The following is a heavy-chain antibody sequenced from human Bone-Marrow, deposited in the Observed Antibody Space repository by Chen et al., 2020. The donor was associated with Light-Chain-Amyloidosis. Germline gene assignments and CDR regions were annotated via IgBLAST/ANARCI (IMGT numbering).Heavy chain of an antibody. D-gene: IGHD3-3*01. CDR2: IYYSGST. J-gene: IGHJ4*02. Sequence: QLQLQESGPGLVKPSETLSLTCTVSGGSISSSSYYWGWIRQPPGKGLEWIGSIYYSGSTYSNPSLKSRVTISVDTSKNQFSLKLSSVTAADTAVYYCARSLWSRITIFGVVISPIFDYWGQGTLVTVSS. V-gene: IGHV4-39*07. CDR3: ARSLWSRITIFGVVISPIFDY. CDR1: GGSISSSSYY.